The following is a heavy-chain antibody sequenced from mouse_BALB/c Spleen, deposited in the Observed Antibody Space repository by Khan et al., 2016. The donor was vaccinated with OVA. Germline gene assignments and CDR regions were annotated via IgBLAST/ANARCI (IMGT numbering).Heavy chain of an antibody. CDR2: ISPGSGDT. Sequence: QVQLQQSGTELARPGASVNLSCKASGYTFTDFYINWVKQRSGQGLEWIGEISPGSGDTYYNEKFKGKATLHADKSSSTAYMQPSSLTSEASAVYFCARRNYFGYTFAYWGQGTLVTVSA. CDR3: ARRNYFGYTFAY. J-gene: IGHJ3*01. D-gene: IGHD1-2*01. CDR1: GYTFTDFY. V-gene: IGHV1-77*01.